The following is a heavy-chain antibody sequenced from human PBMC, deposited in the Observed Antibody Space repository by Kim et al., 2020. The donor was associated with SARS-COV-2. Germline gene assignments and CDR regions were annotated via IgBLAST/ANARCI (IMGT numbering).Heavy chain of an antibody. CDR1: GGSFSGYY. D-gene: IGHD2-2*01. CDR3: ARVGTGSSTSLDY. CDR2: INHSGST. J-gene: IGHJ4*02. Sequence: SETLSLTCAVYGGSFSGYYWSWIRQPPGKGLEWIGEINHSGSTNYNPSLKSRVTISVDTSKNQFSLKLSSVTAADTAVYYCARVGTGSSTSLDYWGQGTLVTVSS. V-gene: IGHV4-34*01.